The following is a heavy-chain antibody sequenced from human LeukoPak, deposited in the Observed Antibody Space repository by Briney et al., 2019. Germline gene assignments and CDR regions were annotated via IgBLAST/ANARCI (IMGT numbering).Heavy chain of an antibody. V-gene: IGHV3-23*01. D-gene: IGHD3-10*01. CDR1: GFTFSSYA. Sequence: GGSLRLSCAASGFTFSSYAMSWVRQAPGKGLEWVSAFSGSGGSTYYADSVKGRFTISRDNSKNTLYLQMNSLRAEDTAVYYCAKDVAPLWFGELSAFDYWGQGTLVTVSS. CDR2: FSGSGGST. CDR3: AKDVAPLWFGELSAFDY. J-gene: IGHJ4*02.